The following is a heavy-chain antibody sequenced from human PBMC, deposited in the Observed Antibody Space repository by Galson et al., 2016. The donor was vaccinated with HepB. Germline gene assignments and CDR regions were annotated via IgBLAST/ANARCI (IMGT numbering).Heavy chain of an antibody. V-gene: IGHV3-7*03. D-gene: IGHD3-16*01. CDR1: GFTFSTYY. Sequence: SLRLSCAASGFTFSTYYMIWVRQAPGKGLEWVANIKQDESLKSYVDSVKGRFTISRDNAKNSLYLQMNSPIAEDTAVYYCVRGGLYDDQIMDFWGQGTLVTVSS. J-gene: IGHJ4*02. CDR2: IKQDESLK. CDR3: VRGGLYDDQIMDF.